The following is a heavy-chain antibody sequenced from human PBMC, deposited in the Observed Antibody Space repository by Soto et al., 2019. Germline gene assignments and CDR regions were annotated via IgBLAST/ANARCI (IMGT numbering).Heavy chain of an antibody. CDR2: ISYSGTT. D-gene: IGHD2-21*01. CDR3: AILHIAPWGGWFDP. CDR1: GGSMSSGDYY. J-gene: IGHJ5*02. Sequence: QVQLQESGPGLVKPSQTLSLTCTVSGGSMSSGDYYWSWIRQHPGKVLEWVGYISYSGTTHYNPSLKSRVTTSVDTAKNQFSLRLSSVTASDTAVYYCAILHIAPWGGWFDPWGQGTLVTVSS. V-gene: IGHV4-31*03.